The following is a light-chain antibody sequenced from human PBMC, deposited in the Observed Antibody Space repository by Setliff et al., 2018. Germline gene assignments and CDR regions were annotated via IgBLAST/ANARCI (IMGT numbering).Light chain of an antibody. CDR1: GSDVGGYNH. V-gene: IGLV2-14*01. CDR2: DVD. J-gene: IGLJ1*01. CDR3: TSYTTRDTYV. Sequence: QSVLTQPASVSGSTGQSITISCTGTGSDVGGYNHASWFQQHPGQDPKLMIYDVDERPSGVSNRFSGSKSGNTASLTISGLQAEDEADYYCTSYTTRDTYVFGTWTKVNVL.